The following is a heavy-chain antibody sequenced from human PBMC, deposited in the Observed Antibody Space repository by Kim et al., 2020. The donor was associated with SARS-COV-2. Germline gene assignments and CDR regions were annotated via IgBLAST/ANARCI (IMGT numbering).Heavy chain of an antibody. V-gene: IGHV4-34*01. CDR3: ARARNYYDSSLLFYYYYY. CDR2: INHSGST. J-gene: IGHJ6*03. CDR1: GGSFSGYY. D-gene: IGHD3-22*01. Sequence: SETLSLTCAVYGGSFSGYYWSWIRQPPGKGLEWIGEINHSGSTNYNPSLKSRVTISVDTSKNQFSLKLSSVTAADTAVYYCARARNYYDSSLLFYYYYY.